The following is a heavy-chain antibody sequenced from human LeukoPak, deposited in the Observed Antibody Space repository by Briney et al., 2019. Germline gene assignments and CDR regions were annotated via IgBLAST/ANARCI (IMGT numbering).Heavy chain of an antibody. CDR2: VRYDGNDK. Sequence: GGSLRLSCAASGFTFSTYGIHWVRQAPGKGLEWVAFVRYDGNDKYYADSVKGRFTISRDNSKNTLYLQMNSLRAEDTAVYYCVRDSDGGYWGQGTLVTVSS. V-gene: IGHV3-30*02. J-gene: IGHJ4*02. D-gene: IGHD2-21*02. CDR3: VRDSDGGY. CDR1: GFTFSTYG.